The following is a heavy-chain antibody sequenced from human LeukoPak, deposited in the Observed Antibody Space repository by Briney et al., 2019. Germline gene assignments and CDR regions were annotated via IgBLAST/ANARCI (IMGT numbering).Heavy chain of an antibody. J-gene: IGHJ4*02. CDR1: GFTFSTYS. CDR2: ISSSSTV. CDR3: ARLSGRSFDY. D-gene: IGHD1-20*01. V-gene: IGHV3-48*02. Sequence: PGGSLRLSCAASGFTFSTYSMSWVRQAPGKGLEWVSYISSSSTVYYADSVKGRFTISRDNAKNSLHLEANSLRDEDTAVFYCARLSGRSFDYWGQGTLVTVSS.